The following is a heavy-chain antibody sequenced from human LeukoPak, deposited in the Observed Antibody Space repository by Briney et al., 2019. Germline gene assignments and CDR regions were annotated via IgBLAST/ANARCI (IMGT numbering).Heavy chain of an antibody. V-gene: IGHV3-23*01. CDR2: ISGSGST. Sequence: GGSLRLSCTASGFTLSNFAMNWVRQTPGKGLEWVSVISGSGSTYYADSVRGRFTVSRDNSKHTMSLQMNTLRAEDTAVYYCAKGTTFHFDYWGQGTLVTVSS. CDR3: AKGTTFHFDY. CDR1: GFTLSNFA. J-gene: IGHJ4*02. D-gene: IGHD1-1*01.